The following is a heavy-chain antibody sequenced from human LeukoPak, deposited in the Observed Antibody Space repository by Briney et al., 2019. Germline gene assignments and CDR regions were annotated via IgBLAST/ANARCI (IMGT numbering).Heavy chain of an antibody. D-gene: IGHD3-22*01. CDR1: GYTFTGYY. Sequence: ASVKVSCKASGYTFTGYYMHWVRQAPGQGLEWMGWINPNSGGTNYAQKFQGRVTMTMDTSISTAYMELSRLRSDDTAVYYRASPLSYYDSSGYDYWGQGTLVTVSS. V-gene: IGHV1-2*02. CDR3: ASPLSYYDSSGYDY. J-gene: IGHJ4*02. CDR2: INPNSGGT.